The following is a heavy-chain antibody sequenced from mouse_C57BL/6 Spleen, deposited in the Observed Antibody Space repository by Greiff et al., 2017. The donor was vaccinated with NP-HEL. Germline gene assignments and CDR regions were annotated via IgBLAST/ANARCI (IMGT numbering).Heavy chain of an antibody. CDR2: INPYNGGT. J-gene: IGHJ2*01. D-gene: IGHD4-1*01. CDR1: GYTFTDYY. CDR3: ARGRTGTGDY. Sequence: VQLQQSGPVLVKPGASVKMSCKASGYTFTDYYMNWVKQSHGKSLEWIGVINPYNGGTSYNQKFKGKATLTVDKSSSTAYMELNSLTSEDSAVYYCARGRTGTGDYWGQGTTLTVSS. V-gene: IGHV1-19*01.